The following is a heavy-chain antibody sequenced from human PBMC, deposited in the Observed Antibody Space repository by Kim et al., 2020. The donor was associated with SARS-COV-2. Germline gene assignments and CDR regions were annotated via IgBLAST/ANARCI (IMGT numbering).Heavy chain of an antibody. J-gene: IGHJ5*02. D-gene: IGHD6-6*01. CDR1: GYTLTELS. CDR3: ATAPALVRDGGLDP. CDR2: FDPEDGET. V-gene: IGHV1-24*01. Sequence: ASVKVSCKVSGYTLTELSMHWVRQAPGKGLEWMGGFDPEDGETIYAQKFQGRVTMTEDTSTDTAYMELSSLRSEDTAVYYCATAPALVRDGGLDPWGQGTLVTVSS.